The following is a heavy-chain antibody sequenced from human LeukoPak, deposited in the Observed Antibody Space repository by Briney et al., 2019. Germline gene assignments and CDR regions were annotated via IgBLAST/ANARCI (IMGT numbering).Heavy chain of an antibody. CDR3: ARDHFRVVVMTVHYYYYGMDV. CDR1: GXTFSTYA. J-gene: IGHJ6*02. V-gene: IGHV3-30-3*01. D-gene: IGHD2-8*01. CDR2: ISSDGDNK. Sequence: GGSLRLSCAASGXTFSTYAMHWVRQAPGXXXEWVAVISSDGDNKYYADSVKGRFTISRDNSKNALFLQMNSLRADDTAVYYCARDHFRVVVMTVHYYYYGMDVWGQGTTVTVSS.